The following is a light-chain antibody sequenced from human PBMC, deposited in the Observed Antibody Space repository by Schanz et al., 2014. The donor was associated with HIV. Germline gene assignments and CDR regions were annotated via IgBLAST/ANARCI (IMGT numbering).Light chain of an antibody. Sequence: QSALTQPPSASGSPGQSVTISCTGTSNDVGGYNFVSWYQEHPGKAPKLLIYEVTKRPSGVSGRFSGSKSGNTASLIISGLQAEDEADYYCTSYTSSMHLHVLFGGGTKLTVL. V-gene: IGLV2-8*01. CDR1: SNDVGGYNF. CDR3: TSYTSSMHLHVL. CDR2: EVT. J-gene: IGLJ2*01.